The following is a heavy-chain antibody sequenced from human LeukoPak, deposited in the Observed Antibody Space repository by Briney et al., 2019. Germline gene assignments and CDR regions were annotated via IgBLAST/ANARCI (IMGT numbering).Heavy chain of an antibody. CDR3: ARGRRPSGKTYYFDY. Sequence: SETLSLTCAVYGGSLSGYYWSWIRQPPGKGLEWIGEINHSGSTNYNPSLKSRVTISVDTSKNQFSLKLSSVTAADTAVYYCARGRRPSGKTYYFDYWGQGTLVTVSS. V-gene: IGHV4-34*01. J-gene: IGHJ4*02. CDR2: INHSGST. D-gene: IGHD2-15*01. CDR1: GGSLSGYY.